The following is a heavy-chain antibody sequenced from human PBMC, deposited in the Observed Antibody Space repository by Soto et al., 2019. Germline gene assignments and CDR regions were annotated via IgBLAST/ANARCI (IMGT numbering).Heavy chain of an antibody. J-gene: IGHJ4*02. CDR1: GDSVSSTRAA. V-gene: IGHV6-1*01. CDR3: ARGSYYSGWV. Sequence: QTLSLTCGFTGDSVSSTRAAWSWIRQSPSRGLEWLGRTYYRSKWYSDYAVSVKSRITINPDTSKNQFSLQLNSVTPEDTAVYYCARGSYYSGWVWGQGTLVTGSS. D-gene: IGHD6-19*01. CDR2: TYYRSKWYS.